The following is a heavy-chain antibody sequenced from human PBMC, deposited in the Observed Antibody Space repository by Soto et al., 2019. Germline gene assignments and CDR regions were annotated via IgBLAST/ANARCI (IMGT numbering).Heavy chain of an antibody. CDR1: GFTFSSYA. CDR2: ISGSGGST. D-gene: IGHD3-9*01. J-gene: IGHJ6*03. V-gene: IGHV3-23*01. Sequence: EVQLLESGGGLVQPGGSLRLSCAASGFTFSSYAMSWVRQAPGKGLEWVSAISGSGGSTYYADSVKGRFTISRDNSKNTLYQQMNSLRAEDTAVYYCAKGGTISYYYYFYMDVWGKGTTVTVSS. CDR3: AKGGTISYYYYFYMDV.